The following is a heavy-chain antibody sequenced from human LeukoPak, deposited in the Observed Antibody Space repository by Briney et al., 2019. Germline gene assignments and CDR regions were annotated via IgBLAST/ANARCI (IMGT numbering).Heavy chain of an antibody. CDR1: GFTFSSYA. V-gene: IGHV3-23*01. Sequence: PGGSLRLSCAASGFTFSSYAMSWVRQAPGKGLEWVSVISGSGGSTYYADSVKGRFTISRDNSKSTLYLQMNSLRAEDTAVYYCAKSVNTMIVVVITPTYYFDYWGQGTLVTVSS. D-gene: IGHD3-22*01. CDR2: ISGSGGST. J-gene: IGHJ4*02. CDR3: AKSVNTMIVVVITPTYYFDY.